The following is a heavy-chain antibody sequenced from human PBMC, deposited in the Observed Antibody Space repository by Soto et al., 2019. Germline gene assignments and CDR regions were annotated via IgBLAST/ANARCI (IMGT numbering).Heavy chain of an antibody. CDR2: IYSTGST. Sequence: SETPFLTWMVSGGSLDGYSWSWIRQPPVNVLEWSGLIYSTGSTDYNPSIKSRLKMSLDMSKKQFSLTLRSVTAAETAMYYCVRDGTKNLRDWFDPWGQGCLVTVTS. CDR3: VRDGTKNLRDWFDP. D-gene: IGHD1-1*01. V-gene: IGHV4-4*07. J-gene: IGHJ5*02. CDR1: GGSLDGYS.